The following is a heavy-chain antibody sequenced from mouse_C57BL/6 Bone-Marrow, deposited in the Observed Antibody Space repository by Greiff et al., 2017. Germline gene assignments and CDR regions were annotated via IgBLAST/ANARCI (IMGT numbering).Heavy chain of an antibody. V-gene: IGHV1-82*01. J-gene: IGHJ1*03. CDR3: GYFDV. Sequence: QVQLQQSGPELVKPGASVKISCKASGYAFSSSWMNWVKQRPGKGLEWIGRIYPGDGDTNYNGKCKGKATLTADKSSSTAYMKLSSLTSEDSAVYFCGYFDVWGTGTTVTVSS. CDR1: GYAFSSSW. CDR2: IYPGDGDT.